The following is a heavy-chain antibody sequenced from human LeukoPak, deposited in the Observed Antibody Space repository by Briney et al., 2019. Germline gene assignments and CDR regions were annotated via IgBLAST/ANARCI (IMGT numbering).Heavy chain of an antibody. CDR3: AKDITIFGVFYYFDY. CDR1: GFTFSSYG. CDR2: IRYDGSNK. V-gene: IGHV3-30*02. D-gene: IGHD3-3*01. Sequence: PGGSLRLSCAASGFTFSSYGMHWVRQAPGKGLEWVAFIRYDGSNKYYADSVKGRFTISRDNSKNTLYQQMNSLRAEDTAVYYCAKDITIFGVFYYFDYWGQGTLVTVSS. J-gene: IGHJ4*02.